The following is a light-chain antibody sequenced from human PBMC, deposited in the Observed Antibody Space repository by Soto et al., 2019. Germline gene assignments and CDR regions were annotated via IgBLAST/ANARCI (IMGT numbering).Light chain of an antibody. Sequence: QSVLTQPPSASGTPGQRVTISCFGSNSNIGSSSVYWYQRLPGAAPKLLIHSDNRRPSEVPDRFSGSKSGTSASLAISGLRSEDEGDYYCAAWDDSLTAVFFGGGTKLTVL. J-gene: IGLJ2*01. CDR2: SDN. CDR3: AAWDDSLTAVF. CDR1: NSNIGSSS. V-gene: IGLV1-47*02.